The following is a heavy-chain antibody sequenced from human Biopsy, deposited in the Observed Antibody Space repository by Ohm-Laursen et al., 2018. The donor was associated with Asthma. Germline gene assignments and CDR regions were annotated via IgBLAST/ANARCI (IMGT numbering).Heavy chain of an antibody. CDR1: GYTFIGCH. Sequence: ASVKVSCKTSGYTFIGCHIHWMRQAPGQGLEWMGRINTNTGNPTYAQGFTGRFVFSLDTSVSTAYLQISSLKADDTAVYYCARGLLGMDVWGQGTTVTVSS. V-gene: IGHV7-4-1*02. J-gene: IGHJ6*02. CDR2: INTNTGNP. D-gene: IGHD2-15*01. CDR3: ARGLLGMDV.